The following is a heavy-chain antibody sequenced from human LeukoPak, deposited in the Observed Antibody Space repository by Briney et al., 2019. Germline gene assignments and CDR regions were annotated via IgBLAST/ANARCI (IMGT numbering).Heavy chain of an antibody. J-gene: IGHJ6*02. Sequence: GGSLRLSCAASGFTFSSYSIGSVRQAPGKGLEWVSAISGSGGSTYYADSVKGRFTISRDNSKNTLYLQMNSLRAEDTAVYYCAKSDTAMVSYYYGMDVWGQGTTVTVSS. CDR1: GFTFSSYS. CDR2: ISGSGGST. CDR3: AKSDTAMVSYYYGMDV. V-gene: IGHV3-23*01. D-gene: IGHD5-18*01.